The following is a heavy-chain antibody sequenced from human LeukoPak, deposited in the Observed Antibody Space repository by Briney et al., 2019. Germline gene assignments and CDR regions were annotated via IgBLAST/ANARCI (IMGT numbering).Heavy chain of an antibody. CDR1: GFTLSSYW. Sequence: QPGGSLRLSCAASGFTLSSYWMSWVRQAPGKGLEWVATIKPDRSEKYYVDSVKGRFTISRDNAKNSLYLQMNSLRAEDAALYYCARTGRDSYWYIDESWGQGTLVTVSS. D-gene: IGHD2-8*02. J-gene: IGHJ4*02. V-gene: IGHV3-7*01. CDR3: ARTGRDSYWYIDES. CDR2: IKPDRSEK.